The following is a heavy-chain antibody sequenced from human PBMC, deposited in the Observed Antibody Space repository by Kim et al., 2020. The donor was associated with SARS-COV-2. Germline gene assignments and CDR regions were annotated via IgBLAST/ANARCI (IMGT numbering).Heavy chain of an antibody. CDR1: GGSFSGYY. CDR3: ASRIAAGEFDY. J-gene: IGHJ4*02. V-gene: IGHV4-34*01. CDR2: INHSGST. Sequence: SETLSLTCAVYGGSFSGYYWSWIRQPPGKGLEWIGEINHSGSTNYNPSLKSRVTISVDTSKNQFSLKLSSVTAADTAVYYFASRIAAGEFDYWGQGTLVT. D-gene: IGHD6-13*01.